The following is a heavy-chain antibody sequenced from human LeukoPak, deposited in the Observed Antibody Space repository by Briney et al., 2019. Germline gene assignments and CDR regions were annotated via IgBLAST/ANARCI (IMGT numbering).Heavy chain of an antibody. CDR3: ARGPDYDIHPDRLDY. D-gene: IGHD3-9*01. CDR2: INRDGRST. J-gene: IGHJ4*02. CDR1: GFTFSSDW. V-gene: IGHV3-74*01. Sequence: GGSLRLSCAASGFTFSSDWMHWVRQASGKGLVWVSRINRDGRSTTYADSVKGRFTISRDNAKNTLYLQMNSLRAEDTAVYYCARGPDYDIHPDRLDYWGQGTLVTVSS.